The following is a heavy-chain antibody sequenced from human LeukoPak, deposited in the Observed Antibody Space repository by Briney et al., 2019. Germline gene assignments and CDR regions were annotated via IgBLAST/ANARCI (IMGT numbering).Heavy chain of an antibody. Sequence: SETLSLTCTVSGGSISSSSYYWSWIRQPPGKGLEWIGEINHSGSTNYNPSLKSRVTISVDTSKNQFSLKLSSVTAADTAVYYCARATLYYYDSSGYYYVYAFDIWGQGTMVTVSS. CDR2: INHSGST. J-gene: IGHJ3*02. CDR1: GGSISSSSYY. V-gene: IGHV4-39*07. CDR3: ARATLYYYDSSGYYYVYAFDI. D-gene: IGHD3-22*01.